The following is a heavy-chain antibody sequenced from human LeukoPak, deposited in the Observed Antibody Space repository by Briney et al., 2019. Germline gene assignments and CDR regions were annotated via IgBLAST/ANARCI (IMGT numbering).Heavy chain of an antibody. CDR1: GGTFSSYA. Sequence: ASVKVSCKASGGTFSSYAISWVRQAPGQGLEWMGWMNPNSGNTGYAQKFQGRVTMTRNTSISTAYMELSSLRSEDTAVYYCARRRRDGYNPWGQGTLVTVSS. D-gene: IGHD5-24*01. CDR3: ARRRRDGYNP. J-gene: IGHJ4*02. CDR2: MNPNSGNT. V-gene: IGHV1-8*02.